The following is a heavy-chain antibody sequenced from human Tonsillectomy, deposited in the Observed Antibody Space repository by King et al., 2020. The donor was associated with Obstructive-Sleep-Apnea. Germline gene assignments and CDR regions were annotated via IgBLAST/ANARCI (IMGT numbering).Heavy chain of an antibody. CDR2: IHYDGTYQ. V-gene: IGHV3-30*02. D-gene: IGHD1-1*01. CDR3: ARVRPTSFRSPGAGLDV. CDR1: RFTFSDHV. J-gene: IGHJ6*02. Sequence: VQLVESGGDVVQPGRSLRLSCAASRFTFSDHVMHWVRQAPGKGLEWVAFIHYDGTYQYYAESVKGRFTISRDNSRSTLYLQMNSLRNEDTAVYYCARVRPTSFRSPGAGLDVWGRGTTVTVSS.